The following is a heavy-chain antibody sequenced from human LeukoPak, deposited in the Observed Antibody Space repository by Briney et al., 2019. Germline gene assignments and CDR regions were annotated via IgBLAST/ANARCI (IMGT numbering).Heavy chain of an antibody. CDR3: ARDLLDH. J-gene: IGHJ4*02. V-gene: IGHV3-7*01. CDR1: GFTFSDYW. CDR2: IKQDGSEK. Sequence: PGGSLRLSCAASGFTFSDYWMSWVRQAPGKGLEWVANIKQDGSEKYYVDSVKGRFTISRDNAKNSLYLQMNSLTAEDTAVYYCARDLLDHWGQGTLVTVSS.